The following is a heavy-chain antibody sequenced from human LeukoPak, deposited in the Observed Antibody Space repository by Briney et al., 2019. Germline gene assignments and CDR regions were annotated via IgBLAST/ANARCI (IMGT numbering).Heavy chain of an antibody. CDR1: GFTVSTNS. CDR3: ARVKGGYSYAYLGYYYYYYMDV. CDR2: IYSDNT. V-gene: IGHV3-66*01. D-gene: IGHD5-18*01. J-gene: IGHJ6*03. Sequence: GGSLRLSCTVSGFTVSTNSMSWVRQAPGKGLEWVSFIYSDNTHYSDSVKGRFTISRDNAKNSLYLQMNSLRAEDTAVYYCARVKGGYSYAYLGYYYYYYMDVWGKGTTVTVSS.